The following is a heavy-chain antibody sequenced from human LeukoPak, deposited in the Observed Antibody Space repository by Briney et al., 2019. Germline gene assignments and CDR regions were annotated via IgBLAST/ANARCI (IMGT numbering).Heavy chain of an antibody. Sequence: SETLSLTSTVSGGSISSSSYYWGWIRQPPGKWLEWIGSIYYSGSTYYNPSLKSRVTISVDTSKNQFSLKLSSVTAADTAVYYCARLGYCSGGSCYDFDYWGQGTLVTVSS. D-gene: IGHD2-15*01. J-gene: IGHJ4*02. CDR3: ARLGYCSGGSCYDFDY. V-gene: IGHV4-39*01. CDR2: IYYSGST. CDR1: GGSISSSSYY.